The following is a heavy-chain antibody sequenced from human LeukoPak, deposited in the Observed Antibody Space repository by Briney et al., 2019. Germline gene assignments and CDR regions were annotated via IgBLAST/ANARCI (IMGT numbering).Heavy chain of an antibody. D-gene: IGHD6-19*01. J-gene: IGHJ4*02. CDR1: GYTFTGYY. CDR2: INPNSGGT. V-gene: IGHV1-2*06. CDR3: ALILAASTLFDY. Sequence: ASVKVSCKASGYTFTGYYMHWVRQAPGQGLEWMGRINPNSGGTNYAQKFQGRVTMIRDTSISTAYMELSRLRSDDTAVYYCALILAASTLFDYWGQGTLVTVSS.